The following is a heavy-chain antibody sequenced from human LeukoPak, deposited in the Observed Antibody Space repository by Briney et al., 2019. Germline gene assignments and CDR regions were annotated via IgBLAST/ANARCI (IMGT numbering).Heavy chain of an antibody. D-gene: IGHD3-22*01. CDR3: ARARVGIYYDSSGYHYFDY. CDR2: IYSGGST. Sequence: GGSLRLSFAASGFTVSSNYMSWVRQAPGKGLEWVSVIYSGGSTYYADSGKGRFTISRDNSKNALYLQMNSLRAEDTAVYYCARARVGIYYDSSGYHYFDYWGQGTLVTVSS. CDR1: GFTVSSNY. J-gene: IGHJ4*02. V-gene: IGHV3-53*01.